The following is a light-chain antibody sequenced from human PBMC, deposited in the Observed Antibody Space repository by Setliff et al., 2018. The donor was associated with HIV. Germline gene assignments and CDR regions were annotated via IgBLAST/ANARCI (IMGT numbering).Light chain of an antibody. Sequence: VLTQPPSASGTPGQRVTISCSGSSSNIGSNTVNWYQQLPGTAPKLLIYGNNQRPSGVPDRFSGSKSGTSASLAISGLQSEDEADYYCAAWDDSLNGYVFGTGTKVTVL. V-gene: IGLV1-44*01. CDR3: AAWDDSLNGYV. CDR1: SSNIGSNT. CDR2: GNN. J-gene: IGLJ1*01.